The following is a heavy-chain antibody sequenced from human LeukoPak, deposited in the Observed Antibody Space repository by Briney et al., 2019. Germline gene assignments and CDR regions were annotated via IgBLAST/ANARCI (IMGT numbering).Heavy chain of an antibody. CDR3: ARVWYYDSSGFQGDAFDI. D-gene: IGHD3-22*01. Sequence: GGSLRLSCAASGFTFSDYYMSWVRQAPGKGLEWVSYISSSGSTIYYADSVKGRLSISRDNAQNSLYLQMNSLRAEDTAVYYCARVWYYDSSGFQGDAFDIWGQGTMVTVSS. CDR2: ISSSGSTI. CDR1: GFTFSDYY. V-gene: IGHV3-11*04. J-gene: IGHJ3*02.